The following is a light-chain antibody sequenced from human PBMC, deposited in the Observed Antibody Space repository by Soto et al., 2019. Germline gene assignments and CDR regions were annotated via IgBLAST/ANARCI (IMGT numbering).Light chain of an antibody. Sequence: DLQMTQSPYSLSASVGDRVTITCQASQDISNYLNWYQQKPGKAPKLLIYEVSNLETGVPSRFSGSGSGTDFTFTISSLQPEDIAIYYCQQYDNLPRTFGQGTKLEIK. CDR1: QDISNY. V-gene: IGKV1-33*01. J-gene: IGKJ2*01. CDR2: EVS. CDR3: QQYDNLPRT.